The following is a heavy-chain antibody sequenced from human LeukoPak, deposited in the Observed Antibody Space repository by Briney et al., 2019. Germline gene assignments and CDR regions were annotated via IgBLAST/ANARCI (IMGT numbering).Heavy chain of an antibody. CDR1: GYTFTAYY. D-gene: IGHD4-17*01. V-gene: IGHV1-2*02. J-gene: IGHJ4*02. CDR2: IYPKNGDT. CDR3: AKAGLSDYGIDY. Sequence: ASVKVSCKASGYTFTAYYLHWVRQAPGQGLEWMGWIYPKNGDTNFAQKFQGRVTMTRDTSITTTYMELNRLRSDDTAVYYCAKAGLSDYGIDYWGQGTLVTVSS.